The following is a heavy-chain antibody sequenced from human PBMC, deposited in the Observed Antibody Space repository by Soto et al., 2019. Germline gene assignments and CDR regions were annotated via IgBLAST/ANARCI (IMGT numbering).Heavy chain of an antibody. CDR2: ITGSGHNT. V-gene: IGHV3-23*01. Sequence: EEQLLQSGGGLVQPRGSLGLSCAASGFSFSTYAMSWVRQAPGKGLEWISAITGSGHNTFYADSVKGRFTISRDNSKNTLFLQMTGLRAEDTAVYYCAKDLTTVSTYGFDAWGQGTPVTVSS. CDR1: GFSFSTYA. CDR3: AKDLTTVSTYGFDA. D-gene: IGHD4-17*01. J-gene: IGHJ5*02.